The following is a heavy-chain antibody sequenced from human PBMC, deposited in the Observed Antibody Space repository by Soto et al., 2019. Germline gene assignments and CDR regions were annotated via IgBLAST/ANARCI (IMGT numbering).Heavy chain of an antibody. V-gene: IGHV4-34*01. Sequence: QVQLQQWGAGLLKPSETLSLTCDVSGGSLTDYYWTWIRQSPGTGLEWIGEINHSGSTNYNPSLKSRVTISIDTSKNLFSLELPSVTAADTAVYYCARGFFRQLVRGYWFDSWGQGTLVTVSS. D-gene: IGHD6-13*01. CDR1: GGSLTDYY. CDR2: INHSGST. CDR3: ARGFFRQLVRGYWFDS. J-gene: IGHJ5*01.